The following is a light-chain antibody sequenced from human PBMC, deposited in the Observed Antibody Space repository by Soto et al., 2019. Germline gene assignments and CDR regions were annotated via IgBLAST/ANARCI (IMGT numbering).Light chain of an antibody. CDR3: MQATHLQET. Sequence: DIVMTQTPLSSTVTLGHAAVISCTPSQSLLHNDGNTYLSWFQQRPGQPPRLLIYKISNRFPGVPDRFSGSGAGTDFTLKISRVEAEDVGVYYCMQATHLQETFGQGTKVDIK. CDR1: QSLLHNDGNTY. V-gene: IGKV2-24*01. CDR2: KIS. J-gene: IGKJ1*01.